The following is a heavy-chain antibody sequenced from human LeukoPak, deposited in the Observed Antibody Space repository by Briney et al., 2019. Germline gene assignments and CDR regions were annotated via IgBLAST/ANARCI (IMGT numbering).Heavy chain of an antibody. V-gene: IGHV4-4*02. CDR2: ISLTGLT. D-gene: IGHD2-8*01. J-gene: IGHJ4*02. Sequence: SGTLSLTCGVSGGSISNTNWWSWVRQPPGRGLEWIGEISLTGLTHYNPSLESRVTVAIDKSKNQLSLNRTSVTAADTAVYYCSRENGAFSPFGYWGQGTLVTVLS. CDR3: SRENGAFSPFGY. CDR1: GGSISNTNW.